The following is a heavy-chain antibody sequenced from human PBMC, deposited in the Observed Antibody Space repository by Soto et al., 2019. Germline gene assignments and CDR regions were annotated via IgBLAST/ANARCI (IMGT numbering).Heavy chain of an antibody. CDR1: GYIFSDYA. D-gene: IGHD2-15*01. V-gene: IGHV1-18*01. CDR2: ISAYNGNT. J-gene: IGHJ6*02. Sequence: ASVKVSCKASGYIFSDYAINWVRLAPGQGLEWMGWISAYNGNTNYAQKLQGRVTMTTDTSTSTAYMELRSLRSDDTAVYYCARDVVVVAALNYYYYGMDVWGQGTTVTVSS. CDR3: ARDVVVVAALNYYYYGMDV.